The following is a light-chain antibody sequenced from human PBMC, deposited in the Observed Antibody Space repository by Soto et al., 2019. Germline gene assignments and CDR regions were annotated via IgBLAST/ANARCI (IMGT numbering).Light chain of an antibody. Sequence: IQITRSPSTLAASVGDRVTISCRASQSISTWLAWYQQKPGKAPKLLIYAASSLQSGVPSRFNGSGSGTDFTLTISSLQPEDFATYYCQQSYSTPLTFGGGTKVDIK. V-gene: IGKV1-39*01. CDR1: QSISTW. CDR2: AAS. J-gene: IGKJ4*01. CDR3: QQSYSTPLT.